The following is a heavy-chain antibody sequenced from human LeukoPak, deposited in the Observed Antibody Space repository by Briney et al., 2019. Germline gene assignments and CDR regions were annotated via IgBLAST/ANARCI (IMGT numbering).Heavy chain of an antibody. J-gene: IGHJ4*02. CDR2: NSPYNSDT. CDR3: ARPPVASQQLVRDY. CDR1: GYTFTTYD. Sequence: ASVKVSCKASGYTFTTYDIIWVRQAPGQGLEWMGRNSPYNSDTNYAQNIQARVTTTTDTSSSTAYMELRSLKADDTAVYYCARPPVASQQLVRDYWGQGTLVTVSS. V-gene: IGHV1-18*01. D-gene: IGHD6-13*01.